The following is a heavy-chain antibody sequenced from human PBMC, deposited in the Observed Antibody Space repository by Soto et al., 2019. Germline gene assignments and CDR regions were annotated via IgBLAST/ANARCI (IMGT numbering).Heavy chain of an antibody. V-gene: IGHV4-34*01. CDR2: IDENGSA. CDR3: ARDCRASNFLPRWFDP. CDR1: GGSFSSYH. J-gene: IGHJ5*02. D-gene: IGHD2-15*01. Sequence: PSETLSLTCFVSGGSFSSYHWAWIRQTPVKWLEWIGEIDENGSARYNPSLQGRVTLSLDTPKSQLSLSLISVTAADTAVYYCARDCRASNFLPRWFDPWGQGTLVTVSS.